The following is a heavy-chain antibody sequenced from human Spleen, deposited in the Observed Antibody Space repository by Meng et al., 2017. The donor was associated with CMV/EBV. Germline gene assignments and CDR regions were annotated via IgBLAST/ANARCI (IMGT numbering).Heavy chain of an antibody. CDR3: ARNRGYDLDYFDY. D-gene: IGHD5-12*01. J-gene: IGHJ4*02. V-gene: IGHV3-11*04. CDR2: MSSTYTTR. CDR1: GSTFNDYF. Sequence: ATSGSTFNDYFISWSRQAPGKGLEWVSSMSSTYTTRYYANSVKGRFTISRDNDKRSLYLQMNSLRAEDTAVYYCARNRGYDLDYFDYWGQGTLVTVSS.